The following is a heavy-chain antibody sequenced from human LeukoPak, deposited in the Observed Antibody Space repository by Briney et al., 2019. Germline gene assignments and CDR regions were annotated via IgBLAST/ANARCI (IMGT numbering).Heavy chain of an antibody. CDR3: ARVFPTVTTSLWD. CDR2: ISSSSSYI. V-gene: IGHV3-21*01. Sequence: GGSLRLSCAASGFTFSSYSMNGVRQAPGKGLEWVSSISSSSSYIYYADSVKGRFTISRDNAKNSLYLQMNSLRAEDTAVYYCARVFPTVTTSLWDWGQGTLVTVSS. D-gene: IGHD4-17*01. CDR1: GFTFSSYS. J-gene: IGHJ4*02.